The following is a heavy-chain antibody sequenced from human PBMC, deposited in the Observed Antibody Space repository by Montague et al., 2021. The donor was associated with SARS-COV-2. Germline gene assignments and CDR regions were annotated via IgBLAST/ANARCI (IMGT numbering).Heavy chain of an antibody. V-gene: IGHV4-39*01. Sequence: SETLSLTCTVSGGSISSSSYYWGWIRQPPGKGLEWIGSIYYSGSTYYNTSLKSRVTISVDTSKNQFSLKMSSVTAADTAVYYCARLHCSSTSCYYLFFAETSPFDYWGQGTLLTVSS. J-gene: IGHJ4*02. CDR2: IYYSGST. D-gene: IGHD2-2*01. CDR3: ARLHCSSTSCYYLFFAETSPFDY. CDR1: GGSISSSSYY.